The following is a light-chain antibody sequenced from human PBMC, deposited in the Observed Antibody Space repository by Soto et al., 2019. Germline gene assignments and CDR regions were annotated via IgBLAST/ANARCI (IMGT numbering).Light chain of an antibody. V-gene: IGKV1-5*03. CDR2: KAS. CDR1: QTISSW. J-gene: IGKJ3*01. CDR3: QQYGRSATFT. Sequence: DIQMTQSPSTLSGSVGDRVTITCRASQTISSWLAWYQQKPGKAPKLLIYKASSLQSGVPSRFSGGGSGTEFTLTISRLEPEDFAVYYCQQYGRSATFTFGPGTKVDIK.